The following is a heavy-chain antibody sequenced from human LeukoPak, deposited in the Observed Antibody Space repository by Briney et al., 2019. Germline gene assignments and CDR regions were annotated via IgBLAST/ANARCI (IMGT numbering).Heavy chain of an antibody. CDR2: INKVGSEK. CDR1: VFTFSCYW. Sequence: GGSLRLSCAASVFTFSCYWMSGVRQAPGKGLEGVANINKVGSEKYYVDSVKGRFTISRGNAKNSLYLQMNSLRAEDTDMYYCAREGFDWNSRAFDPWGQGTLVTVSS. J-gene: IGHJ5*02. D-gene: IGHD1-7*01. V-gene: IGHV3-7*01. CDR3: AREGFDWNSRAFDP.